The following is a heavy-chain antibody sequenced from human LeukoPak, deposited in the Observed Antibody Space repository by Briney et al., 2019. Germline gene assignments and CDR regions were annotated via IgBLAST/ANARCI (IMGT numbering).Heavy chain of an antibody. Sequence: GESLNISCKGSGYTFTTYWISWVRQMPGKGLEWMATIDPSDSYTNYSPSFQGHVTISADKSISTAYLQWSSLKASDTAMYYCAGHGPRVVNPYWGQGTLVTVSS. CDR2: IDPSDSYT. CDR1: GYTFTTYW. J-gene: IGHJ4*02. V-gene: IGHV5-10-1*01. D-gene: IGHD4-23*01. CDR3: AGHGPRVVNPY.